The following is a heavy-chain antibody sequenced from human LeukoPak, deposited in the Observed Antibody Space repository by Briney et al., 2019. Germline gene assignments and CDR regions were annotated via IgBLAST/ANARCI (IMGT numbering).Heavy chain of an antibody. CDR3: ARGRQDVNMIVVVMAGVSYYLDV. CDR1: GVSFSDYY. Sequence: SETLSLTCAVYGVSFSDYYWTWIRQTPGKGLEWIGDMSPGGSPNYNPSLKSRVTISVDTSKNQFSLKLRSVTAADTAVYYCARGRQDVNMIVVVMAGVSYYLDVWGKGTTVTVS. V-gene: IGHV4-34*01. CDR2: MSPGGSP. D-gene: IGHD3-22*01. J-gene: IGHJ6*03.